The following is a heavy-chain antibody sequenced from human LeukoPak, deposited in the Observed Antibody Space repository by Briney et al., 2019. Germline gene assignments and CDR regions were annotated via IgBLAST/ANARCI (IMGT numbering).Heavy chain of an antibody. D-gene: IGHD3-3*01. CDR3: ARHSGLRSPFDP. J-gene: IGHJ5*02. Sequence: SETLSLTCTVSGGSISSGGYYWSWIRQHPGKGLEWIGYIYYSGSTHCNPSLKSRVTISADTSKNQFSLNLSSVTAADTAVYYCARHSGLRSPFDPWGQGTLVTVSS. CDR1: GGSISSGGYY. V-gene: IGHV4-31*03. CDR2: IYYSGST.